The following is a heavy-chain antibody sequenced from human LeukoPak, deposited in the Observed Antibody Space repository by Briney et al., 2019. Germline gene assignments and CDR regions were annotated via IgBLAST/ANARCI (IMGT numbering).Heavy chain of an antibody. V-gene: IGHV3-23*01. CDR2: ISGSGGST. CDR3: AKDHGSSWYKNDY. J-gene: IGHJ4*02. Sequence: GGSLRLSCAASGFTFSSYAMSWVRQAPGKGLEWVSAISGSGGSTYYADSVKGRFTISRNNSKNTLYLQMNSLRAEDTAVYYCAKDHGSSWYKNDYWGQGTLVTVSS. D-gene: IGHD6-13*01. CDR1: GFTFSSYA.